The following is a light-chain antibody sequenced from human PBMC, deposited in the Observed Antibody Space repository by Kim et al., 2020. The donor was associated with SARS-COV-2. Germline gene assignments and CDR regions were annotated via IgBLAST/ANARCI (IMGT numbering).Light chain of an antibody. J-gene: IGLJ2*01. CDR1: ILGKKY. Sequence: SYELTQPPSVSVSPGQTASITCSGDILGKKYASWYQQRAGQSPELVIFQDNKRPSGIPERFSGSNSGNTATLTISATQAVDEADYYCQAWDSSTVVFGGGTQLTVL. V-gene: IGLV3-1*01. CDR2: QDN. CDR3: QAWDSSTVV.